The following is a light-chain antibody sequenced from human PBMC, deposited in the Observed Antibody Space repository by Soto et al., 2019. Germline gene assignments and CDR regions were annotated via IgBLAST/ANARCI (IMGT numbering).Light chain of an antibody. CDR3: QQLNSYPLT. Sequence: IQLTQSPSSLSASVGDRVTITCRASQGISTYLAWYQQKPGRAPKLLIYAASTLQTGVPSRFXXXXXXXXXTLTISSLQPEDFAAYYCQQLNSYPLTFGGGTKVEIK. J-gene: IGKJ4*01. CDR1: QGISTY. V-gene: IGKV1-9*01. CDR2: AAS.